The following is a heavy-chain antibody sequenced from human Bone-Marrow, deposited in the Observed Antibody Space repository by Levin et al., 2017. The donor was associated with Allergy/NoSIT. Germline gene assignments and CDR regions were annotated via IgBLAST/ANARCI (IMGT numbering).Heavy chain of an antibody. Sequence: GESLKISCAASGFTFKNAWMTWVRQAPGKGLEWVGRIKGKTDRETTDYAAVVKGRFTISRDDSKTTAFLEMDSLRTEDTAVYYCTTGIFFYGREAFDVWDRGTKVVVS. CDR3: TTGIFFYGREAFDV. CDR1: GFTFKNAW. J-gene: IGHJ3*01. V-gene: IGHV3-15*05. D-gene: IGHD3-3*02. CDR2: IKGKTDRETT.